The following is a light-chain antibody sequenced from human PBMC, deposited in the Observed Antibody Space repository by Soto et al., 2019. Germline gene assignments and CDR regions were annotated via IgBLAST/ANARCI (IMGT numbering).Light chain of an antibody. CDR2: LEGSGSY. Sequence: QPVLTQSSSASASLGSSVKLTCTLSSGHSSYIIAWHQQQAGKAPRYLMKLEGSGSYNKGSGVPDRFSGSSSGADRYLTISNHQFEDEADYYCETWDSNTHTVFGGGTKLTVL. CDR3: ETWDSNTHTV. J-gene: IGLJ3*02. V-gene: IGLV4-60*02. CDR1: SGHSSYI.